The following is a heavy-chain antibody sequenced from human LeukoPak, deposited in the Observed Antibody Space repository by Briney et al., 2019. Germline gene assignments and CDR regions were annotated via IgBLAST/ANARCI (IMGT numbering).Heavy chain of an antibody. V-gene: IGHV4-34*01. CDR3: ASHYWSGYYHHGMDV. D-gene: IGHD3-3*01. J-gene: IGHJ6*02. Sequence: PSETLSLTCAVYGGSFSGYYWSWIRQPPGKGLEWIGEINHSGSTNYNPSLKSRVTISVDTSKNQFSLKLSSVTAADTAVYYCASHYWSGYYHHGMDVWGQGTTVTVSS. CDR2: INHSGST. CDR1: GGSFSGYY.